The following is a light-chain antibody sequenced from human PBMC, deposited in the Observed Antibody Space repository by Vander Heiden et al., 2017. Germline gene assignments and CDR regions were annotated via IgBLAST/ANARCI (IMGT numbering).Light chain of an antibody. J-gene: IGLJ2*01. CDR3: QAWDTNTVV. CDR2: DDR. CDR1: KLGDKY. V-gene: IGLV3-1*01. Sequence: SYELTQPPSVSVSPGQTASVTCSGDKLGDKYAHWYQQKPAQSPVLVIYDDRKRSSGIPERFSGSNSGNTATLTISGTQAMDEADYYCQAWDTNTVVFGGGTRLTVL.